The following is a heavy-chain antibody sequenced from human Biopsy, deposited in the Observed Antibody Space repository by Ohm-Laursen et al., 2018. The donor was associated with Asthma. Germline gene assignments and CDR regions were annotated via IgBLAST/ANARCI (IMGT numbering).Heavy chain of an antibody. Sequence: SLRLSCASSGFVFSQSGMHWVRQAPGKGLEWVALISSDGRNKYYKDSVKGRFTISRDKSENTLYLQMNSLTAEDTAVYHCAKDERSYYGSDSKYMQPVPLGDWGQGTLVIVSS. V-gene: IGHV3-30*18. CDR1: GFVFSQSG. CDR3: AKDERSYYGSDSKYMQPVPLGD. D-gene: IGHD2-21*01. J-gene: IGHJ4*02. CDR2: ISSDGRNK.